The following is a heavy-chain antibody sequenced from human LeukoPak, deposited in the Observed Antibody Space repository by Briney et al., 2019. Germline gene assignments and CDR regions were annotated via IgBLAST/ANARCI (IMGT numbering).Heavy chain of an antibody. J-gene: IGHJ5*02. Sequence: GSSVKVSCKASGGTFSSYAISWVRQAPGQGLGWMGGIIPIFGTANYAQKFQGRVTITADESTSTAYMELSSLRSEDTAVYYCARLYYDSSASIWFDPWGQGTLVTVSS. V-gene: IGHV1-69*01. CDR2: IIPIFGTA. CDR3: ARLYYDSSASIWFDP. D-gene: IGHD3-22*01. CDR1: GGTFSSYA.